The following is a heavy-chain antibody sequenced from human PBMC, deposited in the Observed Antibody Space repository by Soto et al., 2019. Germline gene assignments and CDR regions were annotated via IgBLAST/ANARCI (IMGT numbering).Heavy chain of an antibody. CDR2: ISAYNGNT. V-gene: IGHV1-18*01. J-gene: IGHJ6*03. CDR3: ARDGVTYNWNLYYSYYYKDV. CDR1: GYTFTSYG. Sequence: ASVKVSCKASGYTFTSYGISWVRQAPGQGLEWMGWISAYNGNTNYAQKLQGRVTMTTDTSTSTAYMELRSLRSDDTAVYYCARDGVTYNWNLYYSYYYKDVWGKGTTVTVSS. D-gene: IGHD1-7*01.